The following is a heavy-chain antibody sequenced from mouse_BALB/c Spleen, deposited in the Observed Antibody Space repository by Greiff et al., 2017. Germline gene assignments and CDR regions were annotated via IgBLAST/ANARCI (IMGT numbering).Heavy chain of an antibody. CDR2: ISTYYGNT. CDR3: ARGITTFDY. D-gene: IGHD2-4*01. CDR1: GYTFTDYA. Sequence: QVQLKQSGPELVRPGVSVKISCKGSGYTFTDYAMHWVKQSHAKSLEWIGVISTYYGNTNYNQKFKGKATMTVDKSSSTAYMELARLTSEDSVIYYCARGITTFDYWGQGTTLTVSS. J-gene: IGHJ2*01. V-gene: IGHV1-67*01.